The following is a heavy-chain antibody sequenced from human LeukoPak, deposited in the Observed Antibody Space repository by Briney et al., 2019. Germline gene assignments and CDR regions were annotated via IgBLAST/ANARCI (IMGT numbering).Heavy chain of an antibody. V-gene: IGHV1-2*02. Sequence: GASVQLSCKASGYTFTGYYMHWVRQAPGQGLEWMGWINPNSGGTYYAQKFQGRVTMTRDTSISTAYMELSRLRSDDTAVYYCARSPWIQLWPYYFDYWGQGTLVTVS. CDR1: GYTFTGYY. D-gene: IGHD5-18*01. J-gene: IGHJ4*02. CDR2: INPNSGGT. CDR3: ARSPWIQLWPYYFDY.